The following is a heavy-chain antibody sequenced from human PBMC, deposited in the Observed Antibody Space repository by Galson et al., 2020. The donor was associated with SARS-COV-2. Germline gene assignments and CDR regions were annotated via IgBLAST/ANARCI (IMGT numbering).Heavy chain of an antibody. CDR1: GTSISSGSYS. D-gene: IGHD4-17*01. CDR2: ISHSGGT. J-gene: IGHJ3*02. Sequence: SETLSLTCAVSGTSISSGSYSWNWIRQPPGKGLEWIGYISHSGGTYYNPSLKSRVTISGDRSKNQFSLRLSSVTAADTAVYYCARLHYGEYAPEAFDIWGPG. CDR3: ARLHYGEYAPEAFDI. V-gene: IGHV4-30-2*01.